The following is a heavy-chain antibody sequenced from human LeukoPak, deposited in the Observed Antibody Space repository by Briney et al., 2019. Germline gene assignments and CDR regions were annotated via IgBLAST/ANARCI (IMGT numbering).Heavy chain of an antibody. CDR2: ISSSSSTI. CDR3: ARSSAVITDY. J-gene: IGHJ4*02. Sequence: GGSLRLSCAASGFTFSSYSMNWVRQAPGKGLEWVSYISSSSSTIYYADSVKGRFTISRDNAKNSLYLQMNSLRAEDTAFYYCARSSAVITDYWGQGTLVTVSS. CDR1: GFTFSSYS. D-gene: IGHD3-22*01. V-gene: IGHV3-48*01.